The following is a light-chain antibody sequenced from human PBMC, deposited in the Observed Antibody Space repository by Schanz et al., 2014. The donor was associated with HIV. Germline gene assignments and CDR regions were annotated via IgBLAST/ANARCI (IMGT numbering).Light chain of an antibody. CDR1: QGIGND. V-gene: IGKV1-17*01. J-gene: IGKJ5*01. Sequence: DIQMTQSPSSLSASVGDRVTITCRASQGIGNDLDWYQQKPGKAPKRLIYAASSLQSGVPSRFIGSGSGTEFTLTISSLHPEDFATYFLLQHKANPLTFGQGTLRDI. CDR2: AAS. CDR3: LQHKANPLT.